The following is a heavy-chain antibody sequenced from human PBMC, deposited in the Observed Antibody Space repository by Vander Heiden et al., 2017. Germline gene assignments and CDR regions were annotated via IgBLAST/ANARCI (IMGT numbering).Heavy chain of an antibody. CDR1: GGSISRYY. Sequence: QVQLQESGPGLVKPSETLSLTCTVSGGSISRYYWSWIRQPPGKGLEWIGYIYYSGSTNYNPSLKSRVTISVDTSKNQFSLKLSSVTAADTAVYYCARDGWGYSSSSVDFWFDPWGQGTLVTVSS. CDR3: ARDGWGYSSSSVDFWFDP. V-gene: IGHV4-59*01. CDR2: IYYSGST. D-gene: IGHD6-6*01. J-gene: IGHJ5*02.